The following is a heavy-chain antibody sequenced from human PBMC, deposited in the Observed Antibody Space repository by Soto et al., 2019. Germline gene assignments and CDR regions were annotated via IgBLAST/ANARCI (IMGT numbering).Heavy chain of an antibody. D-gene: IGHD3-22*01. CDR2: IYYSGST. J-gene: IGHJ1*01. V-gene: IGHV4-31*03. CDR3: ARDGNDSSGYYPEYFQY. Sequence: SETLSLTCTVSGGSISSGGYYWSWIRQSPGKGLEWIGYIYYSGSTNYNPSLKSRVSISVDMSKNQFSLKLSSVTAADTAVYYCARDGNDSSGYYPEYFQYWGQGTLVTVS. CDR1: GGSISSGGYY.